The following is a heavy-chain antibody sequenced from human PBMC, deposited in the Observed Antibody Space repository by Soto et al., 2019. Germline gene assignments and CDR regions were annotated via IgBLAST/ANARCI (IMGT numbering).Heavy chain of an antibody. CDR1: GFTFSSYS. CDR3: ARFTRSFAFDI. Sequence: GRSLRLSCAASGFTFSSYSMNWVRQAPGKGLEWVSSISSSSSYIYYADSVKGRFTISRDNAKNSLYLQMNSLRAEDTAVYYCARFTRSFAFDIWGQGTMVTVSS. J-gene: IGHJ3*02. V-gene: IGHV3-21*01. CDR2: ISSSSSYI.